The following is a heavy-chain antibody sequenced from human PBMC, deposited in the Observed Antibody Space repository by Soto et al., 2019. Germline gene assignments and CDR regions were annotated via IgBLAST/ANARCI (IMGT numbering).Heavy chain of an antibody. V-gene: IGHV4-61*01. CDR1: GGSVSSGSCY. CDR3: ARSTRNPDAFDI. J-gene: IGHJ3*02. D-gene: IGHD1-1*01. CDR2: IYYSGST. Sequence: QVQLQESGPGLVKPSETLSLTCTVSGGSVSSGSCYWSWIRQPPGKGLEWIGYIYYSGSTNYNPSIKSRVTISVDTSKNQFSLKLSSVTAADTAVYYCARSTRNPDAFDIWGQGTMVTVSS.